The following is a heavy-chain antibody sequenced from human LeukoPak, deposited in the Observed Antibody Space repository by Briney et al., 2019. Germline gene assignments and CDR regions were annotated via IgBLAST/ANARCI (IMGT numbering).Heavy chain of an antibody. J-gene: IGHJ6*03. CDR1: GYTFTGYY. V-gene: IGHV1-46*01. CDR3: ARDGGQENDDILTGFSYYYSMDV. D-gene: IGHD3-9*01. CDR2: INPSGGST. Sequence: ASVKVSCKTSGYTFTGYYIHWVRQAPGQGLEWMGLINPSGGSTKFAQKFQGRVTMTRDMSTSTVYMELSSLRAEDTAVYYCARDGGQENDDILTGFSYYYSMDVWGKGTTATVSS.